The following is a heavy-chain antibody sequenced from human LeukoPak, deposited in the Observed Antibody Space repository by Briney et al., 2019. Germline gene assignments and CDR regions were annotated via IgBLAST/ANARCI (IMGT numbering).Heavy chain of an antibody. CDR2: ISSSGSI. Sequence: GGSLRLSCAASGFTFSDNYMSWIRQAPGKGLEWVSYISSSGSIYYADSVKGRFTISRDNAKNSLYLQMNSLRAEDTAVYYCARAGDDSSGSDAFDIWGQGTMVTVSS. V-gene: IGHV3-11*04. D-gene: IGHD3-22*01. CDR3: ARAGDDSSGSDAFDI. CDR1: GFTFSDNY. J-gene: IGHJ3*02.